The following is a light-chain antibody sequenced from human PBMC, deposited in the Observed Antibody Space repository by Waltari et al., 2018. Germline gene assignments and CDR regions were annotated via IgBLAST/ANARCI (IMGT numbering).Light chain of an antibody. J-gene: IGKJ4*01. V-gene: IGKV2-28*01. CDR3: MQALQNPLT. CDR1: QSLLYSNGYNY. Sequence: DIVMTQSPLSLPVTPGEPASISCRSSQSLLYSNGYNYLDWYLQKPGQSPQLLIYLGSNRASGVPDRFSGGGSGTDFTLKISRVEAEDVGVYYCMQALQNPLTFGGGTKVGIK. CDR2: LGS.